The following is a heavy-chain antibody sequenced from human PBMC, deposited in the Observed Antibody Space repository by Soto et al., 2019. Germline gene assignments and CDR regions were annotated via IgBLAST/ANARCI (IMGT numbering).Heavy chain of an antibody. CDR2: ISSNGGST. D-gene: IGHD3-10*01. J-gene: IGHJ4*02. CDR1: GFTFSSYA. CDR3: ARDLDTMVRGVISD. Sequence: EVQLVESGGGLVQPGGSLRLSCAASGFTFSSYAMHWVRQAPGKGLEYVSAISSNGGSTYYANSVKGRFTISRDNSKNTLYLQMGSLRAEDMAVYYCARDLDTMVRGVISDWGQGTLVTVSS. V-gene: IGHV3-64*01.